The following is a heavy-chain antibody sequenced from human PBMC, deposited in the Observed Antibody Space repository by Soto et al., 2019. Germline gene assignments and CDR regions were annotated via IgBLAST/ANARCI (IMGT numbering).Heavy chain of an antibody. CDR1: GYTFTNYG. J-gene: IGHJ4*02. D-gene: IGHD5-18*01. CDR2: INAYNGNT. V-gene: IGHV1-18*01. CDR3: ARDQAMAQFDY. Sequence: GASVEVSCKASGYTFTNYGISWVRQAPGQGLEWMGWINAYNGNTKYAQKLQGRVTMTTDTSTSTAYMELRSLRSDDTAVYYCARDQAMAQFDYWGQGTLVTVSS.